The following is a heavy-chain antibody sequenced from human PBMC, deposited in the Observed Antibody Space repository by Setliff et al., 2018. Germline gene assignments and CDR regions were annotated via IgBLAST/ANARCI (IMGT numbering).Heavy chain of an antibody. CDR1: GGSISRYH. V-gene: IGHV4-4*08. CDR2: IQTSGTT. Sequence: PSETLSLTCTVSGGSISRYHWSWIRQPPGKGLEWIGYIQTSGTTNYNPSLKSRVTISVDTSKNQFSLRLKSVTAADTAVYYCARERGFAGYYGSWTHQSFDLWGQGSLVTVSS. J-gene: IGHJ5*02. CDR3: ARERGFAGYYGSWTHQSFDL. D-gene: IGHD3-10*01.